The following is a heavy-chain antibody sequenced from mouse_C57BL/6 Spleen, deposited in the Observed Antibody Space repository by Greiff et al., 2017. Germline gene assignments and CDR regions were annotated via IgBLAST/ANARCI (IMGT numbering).Heavy chain of an antibody. V-gene: IGHV1-80*01. Sequence: QVQLKESGAELVKPGASVKISCKASGYAFSSYWMNWVKQRPGKGLEWIGQIYPGDGDTNYNGKFKGKATLTADKSSSTAYMQLSSLTSEDSAVYFCARGGAYGSSPWFAYWGQGTLVTVSA. J-gene: IGHJ3*01. CDR3: ARGGAYGSSPWFAY. CDR2: IYPGDGDT. D-gene: IGHD1-1*01. CDR1: GYAFSSYW.